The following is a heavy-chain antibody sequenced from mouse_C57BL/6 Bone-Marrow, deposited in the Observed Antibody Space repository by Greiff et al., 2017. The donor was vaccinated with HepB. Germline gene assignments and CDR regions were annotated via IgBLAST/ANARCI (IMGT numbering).Heavy chain of an antibody. J-gene: IGHJ3*01. V-gene: IGHV1-81*01. D-gene: IGHD2-2*01. CDR3: ARGDYGYDGFAY. CDR1: GYTFTSYG. Sequence: QVQLQQSGAELARPGASVKLSCKASGYTFTSYGISWVKQRTGQGLEWIGEIYPRSGNTYYNEKFKGKATLTADKSSSTAYMELRSLTSEDSAVYFCARGDYGYDGFAYWGQGTLVTVSA. CDR2: IYPRSGNT.